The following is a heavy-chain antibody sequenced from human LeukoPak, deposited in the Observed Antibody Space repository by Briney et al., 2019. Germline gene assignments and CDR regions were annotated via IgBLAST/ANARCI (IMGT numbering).Heavy chain of an antibody. J-gene: IGHJ6*02. CDR1: GFSFSNFW. CDR2: IKQDGSEK. Sequence: GGSLRLSCVAPGFSFSNFWMTWVRQAPGKGLEWVANIKQDGSEKNYVDSVKGRITSSRDNAKNSLYLQMNRLRAEDTAVYYCASTMVTSMDVWGQGTTVTVSS. V-gene: IGHV3-7*01. CDR3: ASTMVTSMDV. D-gene: IGHD4-17*01.